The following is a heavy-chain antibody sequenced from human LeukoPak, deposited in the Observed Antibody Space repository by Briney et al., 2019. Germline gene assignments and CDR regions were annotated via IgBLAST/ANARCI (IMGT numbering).Heavy chain of an antibody. CDR1: GFTFRKYY. V-gene: IGHV3-74*03. J-gene: IGHJ4*02. Sequence: PGGPLRLSCAASGFTFRKYYMHWVRQAPGKGLVWVSRINSDGSSTTYADSVRGRFTVSRDNAKNTLYLQMNSLKVEDTAMYYCTRVFVGDEYSSSGYWGQGTLVTVSS. CDR2: INSDGSST. CDR3: TRVFVGDEYSSSGY. D-gene: IGHD6-13*01.